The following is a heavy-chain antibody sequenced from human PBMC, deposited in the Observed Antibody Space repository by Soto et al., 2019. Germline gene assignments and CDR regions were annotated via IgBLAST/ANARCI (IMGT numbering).Heavy chain of an antibody. J-gene: IGHJ4*02. CDR1: GYTFNSYG. CDR2: ISAYNGNT. V-gene: IGHV1-18*01. Sequence: ASVKVSCKASGYTFNSYGISWVRQAPGQGLEWMGWISAYNGNTNYAQKLQGRVTMTTDTSTSTAYMELRSLRSDDTAVYYCARVFSGSTRRPYYFDYWGQGALVTVSS. D-gene: IGHD1-26*01. CDR3: ARVFSGSTRRPYYFDY.